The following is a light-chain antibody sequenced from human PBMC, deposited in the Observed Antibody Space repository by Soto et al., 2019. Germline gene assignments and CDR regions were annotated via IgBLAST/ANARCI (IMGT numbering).Light chain of an antibody. CDR1: QSVSRN. V-gene: IGKV3D-15*01. Sequence: EIVMTQSPVILSVSPGERATLSCRASQSVSRNLAWYQQKPGQAPRLLIHGASSRATGIPDRFSGSGSGTDFTLTISSLQPEDFATYYCQQSYSTPITFGQGTRLDIK. CDR2: GAS. CDR3: QQSYSTPIT. J-gene: IGKJ5*01.